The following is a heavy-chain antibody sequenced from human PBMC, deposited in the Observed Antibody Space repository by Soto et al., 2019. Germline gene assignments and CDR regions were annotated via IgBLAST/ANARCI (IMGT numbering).Heavy chain of an antibody. J-gene: IGHJ6*02. V-gene: IGHV4-34*01. CDR1: GASFSGYY. D-gene: IGHD3-9*01. Sequence: SETLYLTCAVYGASFSGYYWSWIRQPPGKGLEWFGAINHSGSNNCTPSLKSRATISVDTSKNQFSLKLSSVTAADTDVYYSARGKAYYDILTGYWASYYYYYGMDVWGQGTTVT. CDR3: ARGKAYYDILTGYWASYYYYYGMDV. CDR2: INHSGSN.